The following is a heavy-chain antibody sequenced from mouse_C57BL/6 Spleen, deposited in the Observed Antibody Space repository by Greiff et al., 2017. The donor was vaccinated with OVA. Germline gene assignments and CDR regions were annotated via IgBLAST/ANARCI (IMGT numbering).Heavy chain of an antibody. CDR1: GYTFTDYN. V-gene: IGHV1-22*01. CDR2: INPNNGGT. J-gene: IGHJ2*01. D-gene: IGHD2-10*01. CDR3: AKGGPTFYFDY. Sequence: EVQLQQSGPELVKPGASVKMSCKASGYTFTDYNMHWVKQSHGKSLEWIGYINPNNGGTSYNQKFKGKATLTVNKSSSTAYMELRSLTSEDSAVYYCAKGGPTFYFDYWGQGTTLTVSS.